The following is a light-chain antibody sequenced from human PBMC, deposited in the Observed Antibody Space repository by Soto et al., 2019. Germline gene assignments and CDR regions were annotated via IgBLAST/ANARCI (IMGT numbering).Light chain of an antibody. CDR2: KAS. J-gene: IGKJ1*01. Sequence: DIQMTQSPSTLSASVGDRDTITCRASQSISSWLAWYQQKPGKAPKLLIYKASSLESGVPSRFSGSGSETEFTLFICFLLPDFFATYYCQLYNSYSRTFGQGTKV. CDR1: QSISSW. CDR3: QLYNSYSRT. V-gene: IGKV1-5*03.